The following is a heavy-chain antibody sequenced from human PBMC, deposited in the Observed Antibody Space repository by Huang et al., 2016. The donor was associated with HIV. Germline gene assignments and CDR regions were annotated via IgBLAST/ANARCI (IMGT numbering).Heavy chain of an antibody. D-gene: IGHD4-4*01. CDR3: ARGSLEYSVSSSLDY. V-gene: IGHV1-69*13. CDR2: LMPVFDSP. Sequence: QVQLLQSGAEVKKPGSSVKVSCKASGGPFRSYSFAWVRQTPGQGLEWMTSLMPVFDSPNYAQKLQGRVRVTADESTSTVHMELRDLRPDDTAVYFCARGSLEYSVSSSLDYWGQGTHVTVSS. J-gene: IGHJ4*02. CDR1: GGPFRSYS.